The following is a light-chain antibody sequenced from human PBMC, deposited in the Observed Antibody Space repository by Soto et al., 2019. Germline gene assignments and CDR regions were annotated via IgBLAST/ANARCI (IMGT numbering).Light chain of an antibody. CDR1: QSVRSY. V-gene: IGKV1-5*03. CDR2: RAS. Sequence: IQMTQSPSILSASVGDRVIITCRASQSVRSYLAWYQQKPGKAPNLLIYRASSLESGVPSRFSGSGSGTEFTLTISSLQPDDFATYYCQQYDSYSWTFGQGTKVEVK. J-gene: IGKJ1*01. CDR3: QQYDSYSWT.